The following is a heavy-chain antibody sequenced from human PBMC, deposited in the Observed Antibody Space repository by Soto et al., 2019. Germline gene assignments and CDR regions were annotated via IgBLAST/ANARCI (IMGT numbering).Heavy chain of an antibody. D-gene: IGHD3-9*01. J-gene: IGHJ3*01. CDR2: ISHSGTS. CDR1: GGSSSSSHW. V-gene: IGHV4-4*02. Sequence: QVQLQESGPGLVKPSGTLSLTCAVSGGSSSSSHWWTWVRQSPGMGLEYIGEISHSGTSNSNPSLKSRVTLSVDKSKNHFSLTLTSVTAADTAVYYCARVVLTITRGAFDAWGQGTLVIVSS. CDR3: ARVVLTITRGAFDA.